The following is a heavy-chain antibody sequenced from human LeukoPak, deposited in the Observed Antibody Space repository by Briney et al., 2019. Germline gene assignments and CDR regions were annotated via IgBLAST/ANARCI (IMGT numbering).Heavy chain of an antibody. J-gene: IGHJ3*02. V-gene: IGHV1-2*02. CDR1: GYTFTDYY. CDR3: AKDRATVTTDAFDI. D-gene: IGHD4-17*01. Sequence: ASVKVSCKASGYTFTDYYMHWVRQAPGQGLEWMGWINPNSGGTNYAQNFQGRVTMTRDTSISTAYMELSSLRSDDTAVYYCAKDRATVTTDAFDIWGQGTMVTVSS. CDR2: INPNSGGT.